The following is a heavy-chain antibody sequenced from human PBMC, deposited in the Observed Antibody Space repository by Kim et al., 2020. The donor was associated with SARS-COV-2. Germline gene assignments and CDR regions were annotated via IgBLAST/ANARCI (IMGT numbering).Heavy chain of an antibody. D-gene: IGHD3-22*01. Sequence: SETLSLTCAVYGGSFSGYYWSWIRQPPGKGLEWIGEINHSGSTNYNPSLKSRVTILVDTSKNQFSLKLSSVTAADTAVYYCARGSGAYYDSSGYYYSLYYFDYWGQGTLVTVSS. CDR2: INHSGST. V-gene: IGHV4-34*01. J-gene: IGHJ4*02. CDR1: GGSFSGYY. CDR3: ARGSGAYYDSSGYYYSLYYFDY.